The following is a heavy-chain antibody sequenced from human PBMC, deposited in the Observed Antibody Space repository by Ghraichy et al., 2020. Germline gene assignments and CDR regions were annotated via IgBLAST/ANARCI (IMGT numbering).Heavy chain of an antibody. CDR1: GGSISGGPISMGSYY. V-gene: IGHV4-61*02. CDR2: MYGTGGET. Sequence: SETLSLTCTVSGGSISGGPISMGSYYWSWIRQPAGKGLEWIGRMYGTGGETNYNPSLKSRATISLDTSKNQFSLKVSSVTAADTAVYYCARGQQVSGLDVWGQGTTVTVSS. D-gene: IGHD6-13*01. J-gene: IGHJ6*02. CDR3: ARGQQVSGLDV.